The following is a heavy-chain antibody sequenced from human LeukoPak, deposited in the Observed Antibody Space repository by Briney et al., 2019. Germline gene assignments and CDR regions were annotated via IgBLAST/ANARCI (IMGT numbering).Heavy chain of an antibody. CDR2: IYYSGST. J-gene: IGHJ5*02. D-gene: IGHD2-15*01. Sequence: SETLSLTCTVSGGSISSYYWSWIRQPPGKGLEWIGYIYYSGSTNYNPSLKSRVTISVDTSKNQFFLKLSSVTAADTAVYYCARLGYCSGGSCYPGTWFDPWGQGTLVTVSS. CDR3: ARLGYCSGGSCYPGTWFDP. CDR1: GGSISSYY. V-gene: IGHV4-59*08.